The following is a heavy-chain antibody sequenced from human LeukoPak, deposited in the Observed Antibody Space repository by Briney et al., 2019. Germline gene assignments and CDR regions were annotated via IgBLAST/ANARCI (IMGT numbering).Heavy chain of an antibody. CDR1: GYTFSSYG. D-gene: IGHD1-26*01. Sequence: ASVKVSCKASGYTFSSYGISWVRQATGQGLEWMGWINPNSGGTNYAQKFQGRVTMTRDTSISTAYMELSRLRSDDTAVYYCAREGELKEFDYWGQGTLVTVSS. CDR2: INPNSGGT. V-gene: IGHV1-2*02. CDR3: AREGELKEFDY. J-gene: IGHJ4*02.